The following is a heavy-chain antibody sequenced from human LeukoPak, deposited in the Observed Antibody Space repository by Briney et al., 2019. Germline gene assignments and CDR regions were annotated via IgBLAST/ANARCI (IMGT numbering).Heavy chain of an antibody. Sequence: GGSLRLSCAASGFTFNNYAMNWVRQAPGKGLEWASGISGSGGRTYYADSVKGRFTISRDNSKNTLYLQMNSLRAEDTAVYYCAKESSSSSRAGYGMDVWGQGTTVTVSS. CDR2: ISGSGGRT. CDR3: AKESSSSSRAGYGMDV. V-gene: IGHV3-23*01. D-gene: IGHD6-13*01. CDR1: GFTFNNYA. J-gene: IGHJ6*02.